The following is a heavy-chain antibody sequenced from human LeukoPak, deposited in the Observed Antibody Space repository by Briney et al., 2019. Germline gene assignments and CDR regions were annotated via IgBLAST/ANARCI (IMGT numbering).Heavy chain of an antibody. V-gene: IGHV1-8*01. J-gene: IGHJ4*02. CDR2: MNPNSGNT. CDR1: GYTFTTYD. D-gene: IGHD5-18*01. Sequence: ASVTVSCKASGYTFTTYDINWVRQAPGQGLAWMGWMNPNSGNTGYAQKFQGRVTMTRNTSISTAFMELSGLRSEDTAVYFCARRNTAMVAGLDYWGQGSLVTVSS. CDR3: ARRNTAMVAGLDY.